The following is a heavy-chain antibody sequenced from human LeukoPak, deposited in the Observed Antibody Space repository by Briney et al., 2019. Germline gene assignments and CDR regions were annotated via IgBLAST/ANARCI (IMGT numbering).Heavy chain of an antibody. CDR2: ISDDGSNK. V-gene: IGHV3-30*18. Sequence: GRSLRLSCSASGFHFSNFGMHWVRQAPGKGLEWVAVISDDGSNKYYADSVKGRFTISRDNSKNTLDLQMNSLRAEDTAVYYCAKLLVRGSHYFDYWGQGTLVTVSS. D-gene: IGHD3-10*01. CDR3: AKLLVRGSHYFDY. J-gene: IGHJ4*02. CDR1: GFHFSNFG.